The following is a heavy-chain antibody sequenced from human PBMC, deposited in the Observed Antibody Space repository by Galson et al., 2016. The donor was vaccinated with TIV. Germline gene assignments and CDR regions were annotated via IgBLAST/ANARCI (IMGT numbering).Heavy chain of an antibody. V-gene: IGHV1-18*01. CDR3: AREYYYYAMDV. Sequence: SVKVSCKASGYTFTSYGINWVRQVPGQGLEWVGWISAYNGNTNYAQMLQGRVTMTTDTSTSTAYMELRSLRSDDTAVYYCAREYYYYAMDVWGRGTLVTVSS. J-gene: IGHJ6*02. CDR1: GYTFTSYG. CDR2: ISAYNGNT.